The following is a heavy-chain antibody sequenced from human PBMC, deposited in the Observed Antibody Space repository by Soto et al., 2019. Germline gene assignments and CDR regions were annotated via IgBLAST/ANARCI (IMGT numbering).Heavy chain of an antibody. CDR2: IIPIFGTA. CDR3: ARSPDYYDSSGYYYRRGYYFDY. V-gene: IGHV1-69*01. CDR1: GGTFSSYA. J-gene: IGHJ4*02. D-gene: IGHD3-22*01. Sequence: QVQPVQSGAEVKKPGSSVKVSCKASGGTFSSYAISWVRQAPGQGLEWMGGIIPIFGTANYAQKFQGRVTITADESTSTAYMELSSLRSEDTAVYYCARSPDYYDSSGYYYRRGYYFDYWGQGTLVTVSS.